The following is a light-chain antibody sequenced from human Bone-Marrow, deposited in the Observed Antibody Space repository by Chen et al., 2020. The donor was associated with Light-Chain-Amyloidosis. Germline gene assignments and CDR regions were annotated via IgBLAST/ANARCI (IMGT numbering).Light chain of an antibody. CDR2: EYT. J-gene: IGLJ3*02. CDR1: KIGSKS. Sequence: SYVLTQPPSVSVATGQTARITCGGKKIGSKSVHWYQQKPGQAPVLVVYEYTDRPSGIPERFSGSNSGNTATLTISRVEAGDEADYYCQVWDRSSDRPVFGGGTKLTVL. CDR3: QVWDRSSDRPV. V-gene: IGLV3-21*02.